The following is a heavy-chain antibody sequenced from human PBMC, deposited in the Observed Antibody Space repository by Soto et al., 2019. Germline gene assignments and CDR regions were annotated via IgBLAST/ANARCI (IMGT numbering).Heavy chain of an antibody. CDR2: INPNSGGT. D-gene: IGHD3-10*01. V-gene: IGHV1-2*02. CDR1: GYTVTGYY. CDR3: ARGGYGSDPSQS. Sequence: SVKVSCKASGYTVTGYYMHWVRQAPGQGLEWMGWINPNSGGTNYAQNFQARVTMTRDTSISPAYMELSRLRSDDTAVYYCARGGYGSDPSQSWGQGTLVTVSS. J-gene: IGHJ5*02.